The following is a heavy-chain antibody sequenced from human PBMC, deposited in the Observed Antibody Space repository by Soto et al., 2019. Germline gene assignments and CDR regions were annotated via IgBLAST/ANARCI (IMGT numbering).Heavy chain of an antibody. J-gene: IGHJ4*02. CDR3: TAQFYFDASGYSFDL. D-gene: IGHD3-22*01. CDR2: MKSKSEGETT. Sequence: NPGGSLRLSCAASGFTFNNAWMGWVRQAPGQGLEWVGHMKSKSEGETTDYAAPVKGRFTISGDDSKNTVYLQMNSLTTEDTAVYYCTAQFYFDASGYSFDLWGQGTLVTVSS. V-gene: IGHV3-15*01. CDR1: GFTFNNAW.